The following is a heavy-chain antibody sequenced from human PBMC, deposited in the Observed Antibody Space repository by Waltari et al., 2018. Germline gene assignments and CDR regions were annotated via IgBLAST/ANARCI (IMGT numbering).Heavy chain of an antibody. D-gene: IGHD1-1*01. Sequence: QVQLVQSGAEAKKPGSSVKVSCKSSGGTFANYAISWVRQAPGQGVEWMGWIMPMFNTSNYAQKFKDRVTITKDESTTTAFMELSGLRFDDTAIYYCARTLPPDNKSWHYYFGMDVWGQGTTVTVSS. V-gene: IGHV1-69*05. CDR1: GGTFANYA. CDR3: ARTLPPDNKSWHYYFGMDV. CDR2: IMPMFNTS. J-gene: IGHJ6*02.